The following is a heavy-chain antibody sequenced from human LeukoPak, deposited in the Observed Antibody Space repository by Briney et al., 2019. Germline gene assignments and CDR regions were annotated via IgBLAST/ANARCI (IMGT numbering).Heavy chain of an antibody. CDR2: MNPNSGNT. CDR3: ARGRSAALPRQNCFDP. D-gene: IGHD3-3*01. Sequence: GASVKVSCKASGYTFSNYDINWVRQATGQGLEWMGWMNPNSGNTGYAQNFQGRVTMTRNTSVSTAYMELSSLPSEDTAVYYCARGRSAALPRQNCFDPWGQGTLVTVSS. CDR1: GYTFSNYD. V-gene: IGHV1-8*01. J-gene: IGHJ5*02.